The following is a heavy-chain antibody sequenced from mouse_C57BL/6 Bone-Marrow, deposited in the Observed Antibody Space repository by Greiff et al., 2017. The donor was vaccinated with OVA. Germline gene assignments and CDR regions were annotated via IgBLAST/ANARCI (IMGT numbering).Heavy chain of an antibody. J-gene: IGHJ1*03. Sequence: EVKLMESGEGLVKPGGSLKLSCAASGFTFSSYAMSWVRQTPEKRLEWVAYISSGGEYIYYADTVKGRFTISSDNARNTLYLQMSSLKSEDTAMYYCTSIYYGYGDWYFDVWGTGTTVTVSS. CDR1: GFTFSSYA. V-gene: IGHV5-9-1*02. D-gene: IGHD2-2*01. CDR2: ISSGGEYI. CDR3: TSIYYGYGDWYFDV.